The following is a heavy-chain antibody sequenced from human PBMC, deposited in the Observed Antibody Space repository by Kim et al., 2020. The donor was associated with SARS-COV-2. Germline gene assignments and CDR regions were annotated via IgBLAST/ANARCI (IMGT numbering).Heavy chain of an antibody. CDR1: GFTLRSSW. CDR2: INGDGSST. V-gene: IGHV3-74*01. J-gene: IGHJ6*02. CDR3: ARGNWNYNLDV. D-gene: IGHD1-7*01. Sequence: GGSLRLSCAASGFTLRSSWMHWVRQAPGKGLVWVSRINGDGSSTAYADSVKGRLTISRDNAKNTLYLQMNSLRAEDTAVYYCARGNWNYNLDVWGQGTTVIVSS.